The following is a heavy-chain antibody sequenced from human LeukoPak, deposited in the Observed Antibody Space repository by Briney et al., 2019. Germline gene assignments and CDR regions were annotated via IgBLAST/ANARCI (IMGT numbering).Heavy chain of an antibody. CDR3: ARARNDYDSNGFSLLDY. Sequence: PGTSLRLSCAASGISFSSHGMHWVRQAPGKGLEWVAVIWYDGSNIYYTDSVKGRFTISRDNSKNTLYLQMNSLRAEDTALHYCARARNDYDSNGFSLLDYWGQGTLVTVSS. J-gene: IGHJ4*02. CDR2: IWYDGSNI. D-gene: IGHD3-22*01. CDR1: GISFSSHG. V-gene: IGHV3-33*01.